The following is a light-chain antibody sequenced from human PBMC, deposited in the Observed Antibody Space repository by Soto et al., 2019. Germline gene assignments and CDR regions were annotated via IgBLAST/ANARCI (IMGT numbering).Light chain of an antibody. Sequence: QSALTQPPSVSGSPGQSGTISCTWSSSNIGANSDVHWYQQLAGAAPKLLIYGNSNRPPGVSDRFSGSKSGTSASLAITGLQAEDEADYYCQSYDSSLSGFYVFGTGTKVTVL. CDR2: GNS. CDR1: SSNIGANSD. CDR3: QSYDSSLSGFYV. V-gene: IGLV1-40*01. J-gene: IGLJ1*01.